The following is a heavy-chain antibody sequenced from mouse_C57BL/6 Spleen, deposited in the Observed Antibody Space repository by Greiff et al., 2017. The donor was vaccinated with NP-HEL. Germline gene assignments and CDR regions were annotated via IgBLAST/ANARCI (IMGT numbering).Heavy chain of an antibody. J-gene: IGHJ2*01. CDR1: GYSITSGYY. V-gene: IGHV3-6*01. CDR3: AREGRGDYFDY. Sequence: EVKLMESGPGLVKPSQSLSLTCSVTGYSITSGYYWNWIRQFPGNKLEWMGYISYDGSNNYNPSLKNRISITRDTSKNQFFLKLNSVTTEDTATYYCAREGRGDYFDYWGQGTTLTVSS. CDR2: ISYDGSN.